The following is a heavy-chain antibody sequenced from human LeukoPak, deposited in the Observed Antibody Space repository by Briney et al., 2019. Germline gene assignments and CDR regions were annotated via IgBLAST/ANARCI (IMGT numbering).Heavy chain of an antibody. CDR3: ARDRYYYDSSGYYPLAY. CDR2: IYTSGST. V-gene: IGHV4-4*07. Sequence: SETLSLTCTVSGGSISSYYWSWIRQPAGKGLEWIGRIYTSGSTNYNPSLKSRVTMSVDTSKNQFSLKLSSVTAADTAVYHCARDRYYYDSSGYYPLAYWGQGTLVTVSS. J-gene: IGHJ4*02. CDR1: GGSISSYY. D-gene: IGHD3-22*01.